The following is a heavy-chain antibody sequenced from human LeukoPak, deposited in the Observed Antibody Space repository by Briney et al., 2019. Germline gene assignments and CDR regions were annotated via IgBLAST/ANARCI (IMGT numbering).Heavy chain of an antibody. J-gene: IGHJ4*02. D-gene: IGHD2-15*01. V-gene: IGHV3-30*02. CDR2: IGNDGSNK. Sequence: GGSLRLSCAASGFTFSTFGMHWVRQAPGKGLEWLAFIGNDGSNKYYVDSVRGRFTISRDNSKNTLYLQMNTLRAEDTAVYHCAAHQGYCSGGGCGPYWGQGTQVTVSS. CDR1: GFTFSTFG. CDR3: AAHQGYCSGGGCGPY.